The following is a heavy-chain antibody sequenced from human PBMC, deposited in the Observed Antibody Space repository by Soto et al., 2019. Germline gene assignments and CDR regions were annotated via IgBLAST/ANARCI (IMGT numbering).Heavy chain of an antibody. Sequence: ASVKVSCKASGYTFTSYGISWVRQAPGQGLEWMGWISAYNGNTNYAQKLQGRVTMTTDTSTSTAYMELRSLRSDDTAVYYCARESGIAVAGTGRESYYYYGMDVWGQGTTVTVSS. CDR3: ARESGIAVAGTGRESYYYYGMDV. D-gene: IGHD6-19*01. CDR2: ISAYNGNT. J-gene: IGHJ6*02. V-gene: IGHV1-18*04. CDR1: GYTFTSYG.